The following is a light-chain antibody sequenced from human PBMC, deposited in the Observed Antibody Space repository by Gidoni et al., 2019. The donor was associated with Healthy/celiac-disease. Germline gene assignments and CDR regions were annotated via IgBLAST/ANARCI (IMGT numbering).Light chain of an antibody. CDR2: GAS. J-gene: IGKJ1*01. V-gene: IGKV3-15*01. CDR1: QSVSSN. Sequence: IVMTQSPATLSLSPGERATLSCRASQSVSSNLAWYQQKPGQAPRRLIYGASTRATGIPARVSGSGSGTELTLTISSLQSEDFAVYYCQQYKNGPRTFGQGTKVEIK. CDR3: QQYKNGPRT.